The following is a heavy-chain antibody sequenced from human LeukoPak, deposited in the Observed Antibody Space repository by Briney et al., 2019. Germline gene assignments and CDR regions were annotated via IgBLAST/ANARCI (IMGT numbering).Heavy chain of an antibody. CDR1: GYTFTGYY. Sequence: ASVKVSCKASGYTFTGYYMHWVRQAPGQGLEWMGWISAYNGNTNYAQKLQGRVTMTTDTSTSTAYMELRSLRSDDTAVYYCARDRVVGATAAEYFQHWGQGTLVTVSS. D-gene: IGHD1-26*01. CDR3: ARDRVVGATAAEYFQH. J-gene: IGHJ1*01. V-gene: IGHV1-18*04. CDR2: ISAYNGNT.